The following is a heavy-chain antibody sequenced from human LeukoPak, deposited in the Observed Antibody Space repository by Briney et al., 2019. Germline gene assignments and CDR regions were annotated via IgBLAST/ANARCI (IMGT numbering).Heavy chain of an antibody. J-gene: IGHJ4*02. V-gene: IGHV4-39*07. CDR2: IYYSGST. D-gene: IGHD6-13*01. Sequence: PSETLSLTCTVSGGSISSSSYYWGWIRQPPGKGLEWIGSIYYSGSTYYNPSLKSRVTISVDTSKNQFSLKLSSVTAADTAVYYCARDLVWSSRALYYFDYWGQGTLVTVSS. CDR1: GGSISSSSYY. CDR3: ARDLVWSSRALYYFDY.